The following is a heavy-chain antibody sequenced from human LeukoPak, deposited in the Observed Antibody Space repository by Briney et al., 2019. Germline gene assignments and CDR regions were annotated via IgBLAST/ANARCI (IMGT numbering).Heavy chain of an antibody. CDR2: ISWNSGSV. J-gene: IGHJ3*02. D-gene: IGHD1-26*01. CDR3: AKSHAGSDAFDM. V-gene: IGHV3-9*03. Sequence: GGSLRLSCAASGFSFDDYAMHWVRQAPGKGLEWVSGISWNSGSVGYADSVKGRFTISRDNAKNSLYLQMNSLRAEDMAMYYCAKSHAGSDAFDMWGQGTVVTVSS. CDR1: GFSFDDYA.